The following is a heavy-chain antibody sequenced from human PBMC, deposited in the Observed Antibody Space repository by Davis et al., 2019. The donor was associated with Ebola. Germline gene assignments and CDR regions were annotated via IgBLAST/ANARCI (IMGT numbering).Heavy chain of an antibody. CDR2: INSDGSSS. V-gene: IGHV3-74*03. Sequence: GESLKISCAASGFTFSTYWMHWVRQTPGKGLMWVSRINSDGSSSTREYADSVKGRFTISRDNDKNTLYLQMNSLRAEDTGIYYCTRVTGYDKPIEYWGQGTLVTVSS. J-gene: IGHJ4*02. CDR1: GFTFSTYW. CDR3: TRVTGYDKPIEY. D-gene: IGHD5-12*01.